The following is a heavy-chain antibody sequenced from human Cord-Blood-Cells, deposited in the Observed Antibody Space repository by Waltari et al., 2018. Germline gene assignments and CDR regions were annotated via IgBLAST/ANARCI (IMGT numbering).Heavy chain of an antibody. CDR2: IYYSGST. CDR1: GGSISSSSYY. J-gene: IGHJ6*03. V-gene: IGHV4-39*01. CDR3: ARHAPYCSSTSCYYYYYYMDV. D-gene: IGHD2-2*01. Sequence: QLQLQESGPGLVKPSETLSLTCTVSGGSISSSSYYWGWIRQPPGKGLEWIGSIYYSGSTYYNPSLKSRVTISVDTSKNQFSLKLSSVTAADTAVYYCARHAPYCSSTSCYYYYYYMDVWGKGTTVTVSS.